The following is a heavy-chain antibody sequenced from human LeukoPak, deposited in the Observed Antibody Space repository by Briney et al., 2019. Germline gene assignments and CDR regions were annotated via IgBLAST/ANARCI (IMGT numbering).Heavy chain of an antibody. J-gene: IGHJ4*02. V-gene: IGHV4-34*01. D-gene: IGHD3-22*01. CDR1: GGSFSGYY. Sequence: PSETLSLTCAVYGGSFSGYYWSWIRQPPGKGLEWIGEINHSGSTTYTPSLKSRVTISVDTSKNQFSLKLSSVTAADTAVYYCARGYYYDSSGYTRPPRKLYYFDYWGQGTLVTVSS. CDR3: ARGYYYDSSGYTRPPRKLYYFDY. CDR2: INHSGST.